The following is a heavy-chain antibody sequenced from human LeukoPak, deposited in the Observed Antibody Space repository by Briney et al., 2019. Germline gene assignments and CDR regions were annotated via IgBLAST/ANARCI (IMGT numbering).Heavy chain of an antibody. CDR1: QFTFNGSW. Sequence: GGSLRLSCADSQFTFNGSWMNWVRQAPEKGLGWVANMDPTGSQKRYEDSVRGRFTISKDNPGASLYLDMHSLRAEDTAIYYCAIWTSGNYWGQGTLVTVSS. V-gene: IGHV3-7*01. CDR3: AIWTSGNY. D-gene: IGHD1-1*01. CDR2: MDPTGSQK. J-gene: IGHJ4*02.